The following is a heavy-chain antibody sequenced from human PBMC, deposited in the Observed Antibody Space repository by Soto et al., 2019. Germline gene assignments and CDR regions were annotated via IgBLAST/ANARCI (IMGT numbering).Heavy chain of an antibody. D-gene: IGHD3-3*01. J-gene: IGHJ2*01. Sequence: QVQLQESGPGLVKPSQTLSLTCTVSGGSIRTDGNYWSWIRHHPGKGLEWIGYIYHSGATYYNPSLTSRVTISLDTSKNQFSLKLSSMTAADTAVYYCARADFGVHEYFDLWGRGTLVTVSS. CDR2: IYHSGAT. V-gene: IGHV4-31*03. CDR1: GGSIRTDGNY. CDR3: ARADFGVHEYFDL.